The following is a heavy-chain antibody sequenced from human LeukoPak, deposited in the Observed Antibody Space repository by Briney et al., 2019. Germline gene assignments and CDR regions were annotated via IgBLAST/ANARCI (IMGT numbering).Heavy chain of an antibody. CDR3: ATRSLNDYGDYVRPGYYYGMDV. CDR2: MNANSGNT. V-gene: IGHV1-8*01. J-gene: IGHJ6*02. Sequence: ASVKVSCKASGYTFTSYDINWVRQATGQGLEWMGWMNANSGNTGYAQKFQGRVTMTRNTSISTAYMELSSLRSEDTAVYYCATRSLNDYGDYVRPGYYYGMDVWGQGTTVTVSS. D-gene: IGHD4-17*01. CDR1: GYTFTSYD.